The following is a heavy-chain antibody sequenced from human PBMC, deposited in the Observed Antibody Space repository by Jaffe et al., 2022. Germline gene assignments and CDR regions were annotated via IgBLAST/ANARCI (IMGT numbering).Heavy chain of an antibody. Sequence: QVQLVQSGAEVKKPGSSVKVSCKASGGTFSSYAISWVRQAPGQGLEWMGGIIPIFGTANYAQKFQGRVTITADESTSTAYMELSSLRSEDTAVYYCARGPGRVLWSQGSHMDVWGKGTTVTVSS. CDR3: ARGPGRVLWSQGSHMDV. V-gene: IGHV1-69*01. D-gene: IGHD3-10*01. CDR1: GGTFSSYA. CDR2: IIPIFGTA. J-gene: IGHJ6*03.